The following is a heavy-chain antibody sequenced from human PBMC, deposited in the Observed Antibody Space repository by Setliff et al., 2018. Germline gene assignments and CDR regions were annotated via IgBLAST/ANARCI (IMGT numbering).Heavy chain of an antibody. CDR3: SKGTEAVAGTELDY. V-gene: IGHV3-9*01. D-gene: IGHD6-19*01. CDR1: GFTFGDYA. CDR2: ISWSGRSL. J-gene: IGHJ4*02. Sequence: SLRLSCVVSGFTFGDYAMHWVRQAPGKGLEWVSGISWSGRSLGYEDSVKGRFTISRDNPKSSLYLQMDSLKFEDTAFYYCSKGTEAVAGTELDYWGQGTLVTVS.